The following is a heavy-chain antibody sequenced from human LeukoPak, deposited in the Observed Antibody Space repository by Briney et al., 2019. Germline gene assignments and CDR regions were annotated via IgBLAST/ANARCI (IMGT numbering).Heavy chain of an antibody. Sequence: SETLSLTCTVSGGSIRSIDSYWGWIRQPPGKGLEWIGSGFYSGSTYYNPSLKSRVTISVDTSKNQFSLQLNSVTPEDTAVYYCASGWYYFDYWGQGTLVTVSS. CDR3: ASGWYYFDY. CDR1: GGSIRSIDSY. V-gene: IGHV4-39*07. D-gene: IGHD6-19*01. J-gene: IGHJ4*02. CDR2: GFYSGST.